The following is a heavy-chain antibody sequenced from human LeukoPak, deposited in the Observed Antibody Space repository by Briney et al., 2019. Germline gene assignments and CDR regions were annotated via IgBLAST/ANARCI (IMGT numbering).Heavy chain of an antibody. CDR3: ARDRRQQLGLD. CDR2: ISSSNSTI. D-gene: IGHD6-13*01. CDR1: GFTFSSYS. Sequence: GGSLRLSCAASGFTFSSYSMNWVRQAPGKGLEWVSYISSSNSTIYYADPVKGRFTISRDNAKNSLYLQMNSLRAEDTAVYYCARDRRQQLGLDWGQGTLVTVSS. V-gene: IGHV3-48*04. J-gene: IGHJ4*02.